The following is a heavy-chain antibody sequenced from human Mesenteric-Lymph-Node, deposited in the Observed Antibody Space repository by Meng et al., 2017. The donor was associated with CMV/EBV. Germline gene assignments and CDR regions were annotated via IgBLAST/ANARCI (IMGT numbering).Heavy chain of an antibody. V-gene: IGHV1-2*06. J-gene: IGHJ5*02. CDR1: GYSFTGYS. D-gene: IGHD1-1*01. CDR2: ISPNTGDT. CDR3: GRGQQTFDP. Sequence: QVQLVQSGAAVKKPGPSVKVSCKASGYSFTGYSIHWVRQAPGQGLEWMGRISPNTGDTIYEENFQGRVTMTRDTSINTAYMELSSLTSDDTAVYYCGRGQQTFDPWGQGTLVTVSS.